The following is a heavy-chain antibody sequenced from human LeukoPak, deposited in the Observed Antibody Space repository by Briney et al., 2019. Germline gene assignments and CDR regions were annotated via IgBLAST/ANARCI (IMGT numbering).Heavy chain of an antibody. CDR3: ATRVVVVAAHFDY. CDR2: INHSGST. D-gene: IGHD2-15*01. J-gene: IGHJ4*02. Sequence: PSETLSLTCAVYGGSFSGYYWSWIRQPPGKGLEWIGEINHSGSTNYNPSLKSRVTISVDTSKNQFSLKLSSVTAADTAVYYCATRVVVVAAHFDYWGQGTLVTVSS. CDR1: GGSFSGYY. V-gene: IGHV4-34*01.